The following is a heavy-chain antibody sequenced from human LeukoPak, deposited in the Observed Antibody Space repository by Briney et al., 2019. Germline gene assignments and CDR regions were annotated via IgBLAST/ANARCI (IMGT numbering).Heavy chain of an antibody. CDR1: GFTFSTYA. J-gene: IGHJ4*02. D-gene: IGHD2-8*02. CDR3: ATYRQVLLPFES. Sequence: GGSLRLSCSPSGFTFSTYAMSWVRQAPGKGLEWVSVISASGRSTYYADSVKGRFTISRDNSKNTLYLQMNSLRAEDTAIYYCATYRQVLLPFESWGQGTLVTVSS. V-gene: IGHV3-23*01. CDR2: ISASGRST.